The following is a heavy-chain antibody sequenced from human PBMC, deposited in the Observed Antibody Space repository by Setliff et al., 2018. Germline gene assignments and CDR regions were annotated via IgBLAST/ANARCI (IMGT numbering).Heavy chain of an antibody. J-gene: IGHJ6*03. CDR2: FYSSGST. D-gene: IGHD6-6*01. CDR3: ARDLYSSSSGGFYYYYYYMDV. CDR1: GDSISSGYYY. V-gene: IGHV4-61*09. Sequence: SETLSLTCTVSGDSISSGYYYWTWIRQSAGKGLEWIGHFYSSGSTNYNPSLKSRVTISVDRSKNQFSLKLSSVIAADTAVYYCARDLYSSSSGGFYYYYYYMDVWGKGTTVTVSS.